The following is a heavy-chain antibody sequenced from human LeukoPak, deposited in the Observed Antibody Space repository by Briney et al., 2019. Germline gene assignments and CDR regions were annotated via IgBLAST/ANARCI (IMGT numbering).Heavy chain of an antibody. J-gene: IGHJ5*02. Sequence: ASVKVSCKASGYTFTSYYMHWVRQAPGQGLERMGIINPSGGSTSYAQKFQGRVTMTRDTSTSTVYMELSSLRSEDTAVYYCARAAYYYDSSGYHAWFDPWGQGTLVTVSS. V-gene: IGHV1-46*01. CDR1: GYTFTSYY. D-gene: IGHD3-22*01. CDR3: ARAAYYYDSSGYHAWFDP. CDR2: INPSGGST.